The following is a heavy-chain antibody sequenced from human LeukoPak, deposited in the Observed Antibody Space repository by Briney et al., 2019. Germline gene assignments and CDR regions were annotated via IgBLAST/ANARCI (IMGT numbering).Heavy chain of an antibody. CDR2: IIPIFGTA. CDR3: ARELYVLRYFDWSGPHDY. V-gene: IGHV1-69*13. D-gene: IGHD3-9*01. Sequence: GASVKVSCKASGGTFSSYAISWVRQAPGQGLEWMGGIIPIFGTANYAQKFQGRVTITADESTSTAYMELSSLRSEDTAVYYCARELYVLRYFDWSGPHDYWGQGTLVTVSS. CDR1: GGTFSSYA. J-gene: IGHJ4*02.